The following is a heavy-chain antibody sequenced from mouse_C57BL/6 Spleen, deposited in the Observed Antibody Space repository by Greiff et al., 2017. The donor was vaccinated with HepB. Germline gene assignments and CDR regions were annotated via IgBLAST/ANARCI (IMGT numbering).Heavy chain of an antibody. V-gene: IGHV1-22*01. Sequence: EVKLVESGPELVKPGASVKMSCKASGYTFTDYNMHWVKQSHGKSLEWIGYINPNNGGTSYNQKFKGKATLTVNKSSSTAYMELRSLTSEDSAVYYCASPIYYDYDEGFAYWGQGTLVTVSA. CDR3: ASPIYYDYDEGFAY. CDR1: GYTFTDYN. CDR2: INPNNGGT. J-gene: IGHJ3*01. D-gene: IGHD2-4*01.